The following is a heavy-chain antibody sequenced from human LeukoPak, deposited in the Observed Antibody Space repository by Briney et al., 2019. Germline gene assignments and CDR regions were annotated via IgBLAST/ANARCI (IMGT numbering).Heavy chain of an antibody. CDR3: ARSGTLVVPAAIFNLDY. Sequence: ASVKVSCKASGYTFTSYYMHWVRQAPGQGLEWMGIINPSGGSTSYAQKFQGRVTMTRDTSTSTVYMELSSLRSEDTAVYYCARSGTLVVPAAIFNLDYWGQGTLVTVSS. D-gene: IGHD2-2*01. CDR1: GYTFTSYY. J-gene: IGHJ4*02. V-gene: IGHV1-46*01. CDR2: INPSGGST.